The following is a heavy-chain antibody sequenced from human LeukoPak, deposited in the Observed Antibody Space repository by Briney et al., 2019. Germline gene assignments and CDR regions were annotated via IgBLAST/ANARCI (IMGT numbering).Heavy chain of an antibody. CDR3: ARGYCSSTSCYTWNYYYYYMDV. CDR1: GYTFTSYG. V-gene: IGHV1-18*01. Sequence: ASVKVSCKASGYTFTSYGISWVRQAPGQGLEWMGWISAYKGNTNYAQKLQGRVTMTTDTSTSTAYMELRSLRSDDTAVYYCARGYCSSTSCYTWNYYYYYMDVWGKGTTVTVSS. CDR2: ISAYKGNT. J-gene: IGHJ6*03. D-gene: IGHD2-2*02.